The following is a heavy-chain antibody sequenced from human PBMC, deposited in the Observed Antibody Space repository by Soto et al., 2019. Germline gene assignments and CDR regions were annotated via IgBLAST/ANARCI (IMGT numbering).Heavy chain of an antibody. Sequence: SETLSLTCGVSGGSLSGATYSWNWIRQPPGKGLEWIGYIFPSGTTYYNPSLKSRVTISTDVSKNQFSLSLRSLTAADTAVYYCARSREFDYWSQGTLVTVSS. CDR2: IFPSGTT. CDR3: ARSREFDY. J-gene: IGHJ4*02. V-gene: IGHV4-30-2*01. CDR1: GGSLSGATYS.